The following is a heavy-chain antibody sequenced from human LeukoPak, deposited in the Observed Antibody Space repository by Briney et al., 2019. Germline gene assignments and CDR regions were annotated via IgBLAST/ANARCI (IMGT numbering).Heavy chain of an antibody. Sequence: ASVKVSCKASGYTFTSYAMNWVRQAPGQGLEWMGWINTNTGNPTYAQGFTGRFVFSLDTSVSTAYLQISSLKAEDTAVYYCARAKGQLWLRSYYGMDVWGQGTTVTASS. CDR3: ARAKGQLWLRSYYGMDV. V-gene: IGHV7-4-1*02. CDR2: INTNTGNP. CDR1: GYTFTSYA. J-gene: IGHJ6*02. D-gene: IGHD5-18*01.